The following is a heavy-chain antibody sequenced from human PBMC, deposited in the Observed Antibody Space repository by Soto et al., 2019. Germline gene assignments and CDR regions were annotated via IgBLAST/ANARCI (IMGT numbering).Heavy chain of an antibody. J-gene: IGHJ4*02. CDR3: AKDKGKRYFDY. CDR2: ISDDGNIK. Sequence: LRLSCAASGLTFNRAGMHWVRQAPGKGLEWVALISDDGNIKYYADSVEGRFTISRDNSKDTLYLQMNSLRVEDTAVYYCAKDKGKRYFDYWGQGILVTVSS. V-gene: IGHV3-30*18. CDR1: GLTFNRAG.